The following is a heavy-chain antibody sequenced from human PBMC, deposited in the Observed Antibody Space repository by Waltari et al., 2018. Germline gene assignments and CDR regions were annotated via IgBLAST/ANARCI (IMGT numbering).Heavy chain of an antibody. CDR2: IYHSGST. D-gene: IGHD3-3*01. V-gene: IGHV4-38-2*01. CDR1: GYSISSGYY. Sequence: QVQLQESGPGLVKPSETLSLTCAVSGYSISSGYYWGWIRQPPGKGLEWIGSIYHSGSTYYNPSLKSRVTISVDTSKNQFSLKLSSVTAADTAVYYCASSGYSQFWSGYPDAFDIWGQGTMVTVSS. CDR3: ASSGYSQFWSGYPDAFDI. J-gene: IGHJ3*02.